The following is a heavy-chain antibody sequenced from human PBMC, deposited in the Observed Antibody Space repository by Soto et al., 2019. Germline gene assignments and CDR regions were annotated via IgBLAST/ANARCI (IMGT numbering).Heavy chain of an antibody. CDR1: GGSISSYY. J-gene: IGHJ6*02. Sequence: SETLSLTCTVSGGSISSYYWSWIRQPPGKGLEWIGYIYYSGSTNYNPSLKSRVTISVDTSKYQFSLKLSSVTAADAAVYYCARDNRGYSSGRLDYYGMDVWGQGTTVTVSS. V-gene: IGHV4-59*01. CDR2: IYYSGST. D-gene: IGHD5-18*01. CDR3: ARDNRGYSSGRLDYYGMDV.